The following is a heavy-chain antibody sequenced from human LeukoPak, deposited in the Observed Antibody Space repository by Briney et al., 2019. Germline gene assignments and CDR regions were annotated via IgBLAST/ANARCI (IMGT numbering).Heavy chain of an antibody. CDR1: GFTFSSYG. CDR2: ISYDGSNK. CDR3: AKSRSDVVDY. D-gene: IGHD3-3*01. Sequence: GGSLRLSCAASGFTFSSYGMRWVRQAPGKGLEWVAVISYDGSNKYYADSVKGRFTISRDNSKNTLYLQMNSLRAEDTAVYYCAKSRSDVVDYWGQGTLVTVSS. J-gene: IGHJ4*02. V-gene: IGHV3-30*18.